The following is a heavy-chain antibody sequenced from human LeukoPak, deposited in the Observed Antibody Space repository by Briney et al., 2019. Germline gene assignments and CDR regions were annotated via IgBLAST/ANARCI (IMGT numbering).Heavy chain of an antibody. J-gene: IGHJ5*02. Sequence: ASVKVSCKASGYTFTGYYMHWVRQAPGQGLEWMGWINTNSGGTNYAQKFQGRVTMTRDTSISTAYMELSRLRSDDTAVYYCARVREAAAGPNWFDPWGQGTLVTVSS. V-gene: IGHV1-2*02. CDR3: ARVREAAAGPNWFDP. D-gene: IGHD6-13*01. CDR1: GYTFTGYY. CDR2: INTNSGGT.